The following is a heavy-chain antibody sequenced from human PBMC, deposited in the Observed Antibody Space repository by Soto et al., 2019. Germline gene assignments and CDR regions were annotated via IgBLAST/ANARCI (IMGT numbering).Heavy chain of an antibody. Sequence: EVQVVESGGGLVRPGGSLRLSCAASGFTFSSHWMTWVRQVPGKGLEWVANINQDGSDQYYVDSVKGRFTISRDNAKNSLCLHMNSLRVDDTAVYYCATSMRHTLNPWGQGTLVTVSS. V-gene: IGHV3-7*01. CDR1: GFTFSSHW. D-gene: IGHD2-8*01. J-gene: IGHJ5*02. CDR3: ATSMRHTLNP. CDR2: INQDGSDQ.